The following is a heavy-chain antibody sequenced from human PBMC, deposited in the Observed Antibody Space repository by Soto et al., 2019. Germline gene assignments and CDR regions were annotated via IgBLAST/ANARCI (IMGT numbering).Heavy chain of an antibody. CDR1: GFTFISSW. CDR2: INSDGSST. CDR3: ATSPSVYDSY. D-gene: IGHD5-12*01. J-gene: IGHJ4*02. Sequence: EVQLVESGGGLVKPGGSLSLSFAASGFTFISSWIPWVRKPPGKGLVWVSRINSDGSSTIYADSVKGRFTISRDNAKNTLYLQMNSLRAEDTAVYYCATSPSVYDSYWGQGTLVTVSS. V-gene: IGHV3-74*01.